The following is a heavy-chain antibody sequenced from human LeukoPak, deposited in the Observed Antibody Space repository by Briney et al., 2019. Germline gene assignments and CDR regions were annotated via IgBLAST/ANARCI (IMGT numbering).Heavy chain of an antibody. J-gene: IGHJ4*02. CDR1: GGSISSGDYY. D-gene: IGHD3-3*01. V-gene: IGHV4-30-4*01. CDR3: ARGVLDFDY. Sequence: SSETLSLTCTVSGGSISSGDYYWSWIRQPPGKGLEWIGYIYYSGSTYYNPSLKSRVTISVDTSKNQFSLRLSSVTAADTAVYYCARGVLDFDYWGQGTLVTVSS. CDR2: IYYSGST.